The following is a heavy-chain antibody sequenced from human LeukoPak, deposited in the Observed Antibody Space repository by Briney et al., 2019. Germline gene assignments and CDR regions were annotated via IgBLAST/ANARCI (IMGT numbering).Heavy chain of an antibody. Sequence: SETLSLTCTVSGGSISSYYWSWIRQPPGKGLEWIGYIYYSGSTNYNPSLKSRVTISVDTSKSQFSLKLSSVTAADTAVYYCARSRGTSSGWYTGYYYYMDVWGKGTTVTISS. J-gene: IGHJ6*03. V-gene: IGHV4-59*01. CDR1: GGSISSYY. D-gene: IGHD6-19*01. CDR2: IYYSGST. CDR3: ARSRGTSSGWYTGYYYYMDV.